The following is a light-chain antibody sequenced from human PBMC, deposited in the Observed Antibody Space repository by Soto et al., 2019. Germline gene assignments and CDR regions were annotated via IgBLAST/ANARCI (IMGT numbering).Light chain of an antibody. CDR3: QQYDNVPRT. Sequence: DIPMTQSPSSLSASVGDRVTITCQASQDINNYLNWFQQKPGQAPKLLIYDASNLQTGVPSRFSGSGSGTDFTFTTSSLQPEDIGTYYCQQYDNVPRTFGQGTRLEI. CDR2: DAS. V-gene: IGKV1-33*01. J-gene: IGKJ2*01. CDR1: QDINNY.